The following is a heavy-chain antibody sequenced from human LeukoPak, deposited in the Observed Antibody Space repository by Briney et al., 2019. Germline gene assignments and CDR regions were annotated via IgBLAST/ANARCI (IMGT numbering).Heavy chain of an antibody. CDR1: GFTFSSYE. J-gene: IGHJ3*02. D-gene: IGHD2-15*01. CDR3: ARLDIDAFDI. V-gene: IGHV3-48*03. CDR2: IGSSGSTI. Sequence: GGSLRLSCAASGFTFSSYEMNWVRQAPGKGLEWVSYIGSSGSTIYYADSVKGRFTISRDNAKNSLYLQMNSLRAEDTAVYYCARLDIDAFDIWGQGTMVTVSS.